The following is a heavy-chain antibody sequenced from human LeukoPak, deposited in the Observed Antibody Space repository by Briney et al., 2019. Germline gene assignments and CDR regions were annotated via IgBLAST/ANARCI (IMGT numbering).Heavy chain of an antibody. D-gene: IGHD4-17*01. CDR2: ISYDGSNK. V-gene: IGHV3-30-3*01. CDR1: GFTFSSYA. J-gene: IGHJ6*02. CDR3: ARAPDYGDQTPTFYYYYGMDV. Sequence: PGWSLRLSCAASGFTFSSYAMHWVRQAPGKGLEWVAVISYDGSNKYYADSVKGRFTISRDNSKNTLYLQMNSLRAEDTAVYYCARAPDYGDQTPTFYYYYGMDVWGQGTTVTVSS.